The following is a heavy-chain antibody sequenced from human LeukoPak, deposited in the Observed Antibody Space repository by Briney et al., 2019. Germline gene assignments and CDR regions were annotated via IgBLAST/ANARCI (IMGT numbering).Heavy chain of an antibody. V-gene: IGHV4-34*01. CDR1: GGSFSGYY. Sequence: SETLSLTCAVYGGSFSGYYWSWIRQPPGKGLEWNGEINHSGSTNYNPSLKSRVTISVDTSKNQFSLKLSSVTAADTAVYYCARGLVAYDFWSGYYTRVSWFDPWGQGTLVTVSS. D-gene: IGHD3-3*01. CDR3: ARGLVAYDFWSGYYTRVSWFDP. CDR2: INHSGST. J-gene: IGHJ5*02.